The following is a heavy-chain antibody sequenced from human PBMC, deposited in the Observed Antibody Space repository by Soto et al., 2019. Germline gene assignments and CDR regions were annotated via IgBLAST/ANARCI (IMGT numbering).Heavy chain of an antibody. V-gene: IGHV3-33*01. J-gene: IGHJ2*01. Sequence: GGSLRLSCAASGFTFSSYGMHWVRQAPGKGLEWVAVIWYDGSNKYYADSVKGRFTISRDNSKNTLYLQMNSLRAEDTAVYYCARPSFDRSANHYWYFDLWGRGTLVTVSS. CDR3: ARPSFDRSANHYWYFDL. D-gene: IGHD3-22*01. CDR1: GFTFSSYG. CDR2: IWYDGSNK.